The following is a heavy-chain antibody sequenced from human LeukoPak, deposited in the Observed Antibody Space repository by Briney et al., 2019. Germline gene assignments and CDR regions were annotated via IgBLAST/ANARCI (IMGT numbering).Heavy chain of an antibody. CDR2: MNPNSGNT. V-gene: IGHV1-8*01. Sequence: ASVKVSCKASGYTFTNYDINWVRQATGQGPEWMGWMNPNSGNTGYAQKFQGRVTMTRNTSINTPYMELSSLRSEDTAVYYCARGVPSRLDRGCPISFRFDFWGQGTLVTVSS. J-gene: IGHJ4*02. CDR3: ARGVPSRLDRGCPISFRFDF. D-gene: IGHD3-22*01. CDR1: GYTFTNYD.